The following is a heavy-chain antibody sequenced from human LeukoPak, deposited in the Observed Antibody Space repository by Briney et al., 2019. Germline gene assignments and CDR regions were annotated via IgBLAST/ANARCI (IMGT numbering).Heavy chain of an antibody. J-gene: IGHJ6*02. CDR2: ISWNSGSI. CDR3: AAGGCSSTSCSYYYGMDV. Sequence: GGSLRLSCTASGFNLSVYGMHWVRQAPGKGLEWVSGISWNSGSIGYADSVKGRFTISRDNAKNSLYLQMNSLRAEDTALYYCAAGGCSSTSCSYYYGMDVWGQGTTVTVSS. D-gene: IGHD2-2*01. CDR1: GFNLSVYG. V-gene: IGHV3-9*01.